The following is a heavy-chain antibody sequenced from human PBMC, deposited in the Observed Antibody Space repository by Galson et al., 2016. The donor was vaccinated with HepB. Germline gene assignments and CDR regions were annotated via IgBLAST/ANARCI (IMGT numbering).Heavy chain of an antibody. CDR3: ARDWGSSWCLH. CDR1: GFTVSRDY. CDR2: IYSRGSA. Sequence: SLRLSCAGSGFTVSRDYMSWVRQAPGKGLEWVSVIYSRGSAYYADSVKGRFTISRDNSKNTLYLQTNSLKAEDTAVYYCARDWGSSWCLHWGQGTLVTVSS. J-gene: IGHJ4*02. V-gene: IGHV3-66*01. D-gene: IGHD6-13*01.